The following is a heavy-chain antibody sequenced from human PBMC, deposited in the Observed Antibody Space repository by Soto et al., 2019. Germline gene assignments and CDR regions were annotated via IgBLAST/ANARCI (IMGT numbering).Heavy chain of an antibody. CDR1: GGTFSSYA. J-gene: IGHJ3*02. CDR2: IIPILGMT. V-gene: IGHV1-69*02. D-gene: IGHD6-13*01. Sequence: QVQLVQSGAEVKKPGSSVKVSCRASGGTFSSYAISWVRQAPGQGLEWMGRIIPILGMTNYAQNFQVRVTITSDKSTSTAYMELNSLRSEDTAVYYCACNTGITSAGTFDIWGQGTMVTVSS. CDR3: ACNTGITSAGTFDI.